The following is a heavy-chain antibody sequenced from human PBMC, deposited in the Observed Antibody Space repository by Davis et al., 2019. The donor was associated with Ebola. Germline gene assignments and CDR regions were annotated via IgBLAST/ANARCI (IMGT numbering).Heavy chain of an antibody. CDR3: GRARFWGFDV. CDR2: INHSGRT. J-gene: IGHJ3*01. V-gene: IGHV4-34*01. Sequence: PSETLSLTCAVYGGSLSGYYWTWTRQSPGKGLEWIGEINHSGRTNYNPSLKSRVTISLDTSKNQFSLKLSSVTAADTAVYYCGRARFWGFDVWGQGTMVYVSS. CDR1: GGSLSGYY. D-gene: IGHD3-16*01.